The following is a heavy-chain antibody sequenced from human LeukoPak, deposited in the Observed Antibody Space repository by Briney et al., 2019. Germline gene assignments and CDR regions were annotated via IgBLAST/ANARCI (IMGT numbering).Heavy chain of an antibody. CDR3: AKRSNFWTGYLDY. Sequence: VGSLRLSCTASKFTFSNYAMSWVRQAPGKGLECVSVISGSGGSTYYADSVKGRFTISRDNPKDTLFLQMNSLRTEDTAVYYCAKRSNFWTGYLDYWGQGTLVTVSS. V-gene: IGHV3-23*01. CDR1: KFTFSNYA. CDR2: ISGSGGST. D-gene: IGHD3/OR15-3a*01. J-gene: IGHJ4*02.